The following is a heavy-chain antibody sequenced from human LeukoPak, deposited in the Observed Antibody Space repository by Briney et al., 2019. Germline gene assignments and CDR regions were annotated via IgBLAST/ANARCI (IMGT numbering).Heavy chain of an antibody. CDR2: ISSSGSTI. V-gene: IGHV3-48*03. CDR3: ARVLVRDWNYENYFDY. CDR1: GFTFSSYE. Sequence: GGSLRLSCAASGFTFSSYEMNWVRQAPGKGLEWVSYISSSGSTIYYADSVKGRFTISRDNAKNSLHLQMNSLRAEDTAVYYCARVLVRDWNYENYFDYWGQGTLVTVSS. J-gene: IGHJ4*02. D-gene: IGHD1-7*01.